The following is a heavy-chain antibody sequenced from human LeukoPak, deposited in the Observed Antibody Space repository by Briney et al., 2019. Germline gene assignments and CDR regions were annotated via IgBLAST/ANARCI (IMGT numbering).Heavy chain of an antibody. V-gene: IGHV3-30*02. CDR1: GFTFSSYG. CDR3: ARDQGSWFDP. J-gene: IGHJ5*02. CDR2: IRYDGSNK. Sequence: GGSLRLSCAASGFTFSSYGMHWVRQAPGKGLEWVAFIRYDGSNKYYADSVKGRFTISRDNSKNTLYLQMNSLRAEDTAVYYCARDQGSWFDPWGQGTLVTVSS. D-gene: IGHD3-10*01.